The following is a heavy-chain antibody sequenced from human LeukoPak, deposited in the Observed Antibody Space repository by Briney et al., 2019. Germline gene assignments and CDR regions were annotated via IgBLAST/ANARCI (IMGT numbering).Heavy chain of an antibody. D-gene: IGHD3-10*01. Sequence: GGSLRLSCAASGFTFSSYAMSWVRQAPGKGLEWVSAISGSGGSTYYADSVKGRFTISRDNSKNTLYLQMNSLRAEDTAVYYCARDSSMDGSGSYQLVYFDCWGQGTLVTVSS. CDR1: GFTFSSYA. CDR3: ARDSSMDGSGSYQLVYFDC. CDR2: ISGSGGST. V-gene: IGHV3-23*01. J-gene: IGHJ4*02.